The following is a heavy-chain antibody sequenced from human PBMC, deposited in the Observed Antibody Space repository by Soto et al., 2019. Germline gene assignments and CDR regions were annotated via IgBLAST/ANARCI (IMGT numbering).Heavy chain of an antibody. J-gene: IGHJ4*02. D-gene: IGHD5-12*01. CDR1: GYSFPGFW. CDR3: ARRGAGYNYDY. Sequence: PXESLKISCGASGYSFPGFWIGWVRQMPGKGLEWMGIIFPGDSDTRYSPSFQGQVTISADKSISTAYLQWSSLKASDTAMYYCARRGAGYNYDYWGQGTLVTVSS. CDR2: IFPGDSDT. V-gene: IGHV5-51*01.